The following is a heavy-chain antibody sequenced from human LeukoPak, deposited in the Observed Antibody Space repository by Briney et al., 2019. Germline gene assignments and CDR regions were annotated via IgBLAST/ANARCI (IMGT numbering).Heavy chain of an antibody. CDR1: GYTFTSYD. CDR2: MNPNSGNT. CDR3: ARVVATNHMDV. J-gene: IGHJ6*03. D-gene: IGHD5-12*01. Sequence: ASVKVSCKAPGYTFTSYDINWVRQATGQGLEWMGWMNPNSGNTGYAQKFQGRVTITRNTSISTAYMELSSLRSEDTAVYYCARVVATNHMDVWGKGTTVTVSS. V-gene: IGHV1-8*03.